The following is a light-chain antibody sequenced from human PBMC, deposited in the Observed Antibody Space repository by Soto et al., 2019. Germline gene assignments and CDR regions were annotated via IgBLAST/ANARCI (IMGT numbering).Light chain of an antibody. J-gene: IGKJ2*01. CDR2: GAS. CDR3: QQYNNYPYT. Sequence: DIVLTQSPGTLSLSPGERATLSCRASQGVSTNYVAWYQQKPGQAPRLLIYGASSRHTGIPDRFSGSGSGTEFTLTISRLEPEDFAAYYCQQYNNYPYTFGQGTKLEIK. V-gene: IGKV3-20*01. CDR1: QGVSTNY.